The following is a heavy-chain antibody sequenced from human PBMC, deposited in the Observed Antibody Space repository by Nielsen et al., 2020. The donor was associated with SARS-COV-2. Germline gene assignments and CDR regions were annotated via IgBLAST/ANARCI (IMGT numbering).Heavy chain of an antibody. Sequence: WIRQPPGKGLEWVANIKQDGSEKYYVDSVKGRFTISRDNAKNSLYLQMNSLRAEDTAVYYCAREEGGLSDYWGQGTLVTVSS. J-gene: IGHJ4*02. D-gene: IGHD2-15*01. CDR3: AREEGGLSDY. V-gene: IGHV3-7*01. CDR2: IKQDGSEK.